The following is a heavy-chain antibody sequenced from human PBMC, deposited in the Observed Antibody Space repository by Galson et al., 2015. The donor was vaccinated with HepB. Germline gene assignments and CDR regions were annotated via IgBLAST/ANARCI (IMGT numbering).Heavy chain of an antibody. J-gene: IGHJ5*02. Sequence: SVKVSCKASGYPFTTYNMHWVRQAPGQGLEWMGRINPSAGATHYARKLQGRITMTRDTSTSTVFMELSSLVSEDTAVYYCAREYPGNTWFDPWGQGTLVTVSS. D-gene: IGHD2-2*02. CDR3: AREYPGNTWFDP. V-gene: IGHV1-46*01. CDR1: GYPFTTYN. CDR2: INPSAGAT.